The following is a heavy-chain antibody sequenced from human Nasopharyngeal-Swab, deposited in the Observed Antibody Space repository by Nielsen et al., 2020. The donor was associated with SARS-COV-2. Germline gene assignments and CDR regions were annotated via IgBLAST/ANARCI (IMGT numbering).Heavy chain of an antibody. J-gene: IGHJ3*02. Sequence: SETLSLTCAVSGGSISSGGYSWSWIRQPPGKGLEWIGYIYHSGSTYYNPSLKSRVTISVDRSKNQFSLKLSSVTAADTAVYYCARDPGTDAFDIWGQGTMVTVSS. V-gene: IGHV4-30-2*01. D-gene: IGHD3-10*01. CDR1: GGSISSGGYS. CDR3: ARDPGTDAFDI. CDR2: IYHSGST.